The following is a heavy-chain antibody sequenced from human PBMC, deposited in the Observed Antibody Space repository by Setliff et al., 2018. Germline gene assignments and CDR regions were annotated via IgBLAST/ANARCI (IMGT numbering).Heavy chain of an antibody. V-gene: IGHV3-7*01. CDR2: IKEDGSEK. CDR1: RFTSSNYW. D-gene: IGHD3-22*01. J-gene: IGHJ3*01. CDR3: VRDRWKVIVNRGDDAFDL. Sequence: GSLRLSCAASRFTSSNYWMSWVRQAPGKGLEWVANIKEDGSEKYYVDSVEGRFTISRDNAKNSLDLQMNSLRGEDTAVYYCVRDRWKVIVNRGDDAFDLWGQGAMVTVSS.